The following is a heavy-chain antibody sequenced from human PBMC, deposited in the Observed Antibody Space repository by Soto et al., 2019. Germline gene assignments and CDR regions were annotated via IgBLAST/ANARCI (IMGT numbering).Heavy chain of an antibody. J-gene: IGHJ4*02. Sequence: GGSLRLSCAASGFTFSSYGMHWVRQAPGKGLEWVAVIWYDGSNKYYADSVKGRFTISRDNSKNTLYLQMNSLRAEDTAVYYCARDRWELELLAAFDYWGQGTLVTVSS. CDR3: ARDRWELELLAAFDY. V-gene: IGHV3-33*01. D-gene: IGHD1-7*01. CDR1: GFTFSSYG. CDR2: IWYDGSNK.